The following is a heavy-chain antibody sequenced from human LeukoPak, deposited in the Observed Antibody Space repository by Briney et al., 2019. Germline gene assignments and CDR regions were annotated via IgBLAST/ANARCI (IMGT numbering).Heavy chain of an antibody. Sequence: PGGSLRLSCAASGFAFDDYGMSWVRQAPGKGLEWVSGINWNGGSTGYADSVTGRFTISRDNAKNSLYLQMNSLRAEDTALYYCARDTPRWDYDILTGYSHPILWGQGTLVTVSS. CDR1: GFAFDDYG. CDR3: ARDTPRWDYDILTGYSHPIL. D-gene: IGHD3-9*01. J-gene: IGHJ4*02. V-gene: IGHV3-20*04. CDR2: INWNGGST.